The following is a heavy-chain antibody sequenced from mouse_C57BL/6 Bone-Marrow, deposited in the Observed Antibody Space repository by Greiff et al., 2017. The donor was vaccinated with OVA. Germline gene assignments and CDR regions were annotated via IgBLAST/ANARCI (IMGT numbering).Heavy chain of an antibody. CDR1: GYAFSSSW. V-gene: IGHV1-82*01. D-gene: IGHD1-1*01. J-gene: IGHJ2*01. CDR3: AKIYYYGSSRDY. Sequence: VQGVESGPELVKPGASVKISCKASGYAFSSSWMNWVKQRPGKGLEWIGRIYPGDGDTNYNGKFKGKATLTADKSSSTAYMQLSSLTSEDSAVYFCAKIYYYGSSRDYWGQGTTLTVSS. CDR2: IYPGDGDT.